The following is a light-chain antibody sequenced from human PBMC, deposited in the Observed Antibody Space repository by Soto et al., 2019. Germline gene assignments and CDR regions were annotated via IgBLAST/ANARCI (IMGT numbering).Light chain of an antibody. J-gene: IGKJ3*01. CDR3: RETLRVPRA. CDR1: QNIRTY. Sequence: GDIVTMTCRASQNIRTYLTWYQQKPGKAPTVLIYAASTLQRGVPSRFSGSTTGTDLTLTSTVRQPEDSATYYFRETLRVPRAFGLGGKVDIK. CDR2: AAS. V-gene: IGKV1-39*01.